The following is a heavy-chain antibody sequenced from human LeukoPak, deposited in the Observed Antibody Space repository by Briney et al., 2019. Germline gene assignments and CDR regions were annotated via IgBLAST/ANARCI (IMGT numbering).Heavy chain of an antibody. J-gene: IGHJ4*02. CDR1: GFTFSSYE. CDR2: ISSSGSTI. CDR3: ARYTIGWSFDY. D-gene: IGHD6-19*01. V-gene: IGHV3-48*03. Sequence: PGGSLRLSCAASGFTFSSYEMNWVRQAPGKGLEWVSYISSSGSTIYYADSVKGRFTISRDNAKNSLYLQMSSLRAEDTAVYYCARYTIGWSFDYLGQETLVTVSS.